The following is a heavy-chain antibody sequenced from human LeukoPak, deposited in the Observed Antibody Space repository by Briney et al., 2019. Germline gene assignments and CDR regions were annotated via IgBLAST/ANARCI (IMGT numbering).Heavy chain of an antibody. CDR2: ISGYNGNT. D-gene: IGHD4-23*01. V-gene: IGHV1-18*01. CDR1: GYTFTTYG. CDR3: ARGDYGSNPDY. Sequence: ASVRVSCKASGYTFTTYGITWVRQAPGQRLEWMRWISGYNGNTIYAQKLQGRVTMTTDTSTSTAYMGLRSLRSDDTAVYYCARGDYGSNPDYWGEGTLVTVSS. J-gene: IGHJ4*02.